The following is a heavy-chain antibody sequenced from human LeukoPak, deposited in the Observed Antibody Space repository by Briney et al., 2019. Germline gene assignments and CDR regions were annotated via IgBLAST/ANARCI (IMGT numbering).Heavy chain of an antibody. J-gene: IGHJ4*02. Sequence: PGGSLRLSCAASGFTFSSYAMSWVRQAPGKGLEWVSGMNWNGVNTDYADSVKGRFTISRENAQNSLYLQMSSLRPEDTALYYCVKADCSSTSCLTDSWGQGTPVIVSS. CDR3: VKADCSSTSCLTDS. CDR2: MNWNGVNT. D-gene: IGHD2-2*01. CDR1: GFTFSSYA. V-gene: IGHV3-20*04.